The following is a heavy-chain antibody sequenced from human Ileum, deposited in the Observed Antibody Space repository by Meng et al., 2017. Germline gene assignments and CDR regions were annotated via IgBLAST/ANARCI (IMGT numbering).Heavy chain of an antibody. Sequence: QVQLQESGPGLVKPSETLSLPCTVSGGSISGYFWSWIRQPAGKGLEWIGRLYTSGITNYNPSLKSRVTMSVDKSRNQFSLHLSSVTAADTAVYFCATNGFYSIDNWGQGTLVTASS. J-gene: IGHJ4*02. CDR3: ATNGFYSIDN. V-gene: IGHV4-4*07. D-gene: IGHD2-8*01. CDR1: GGSISGYF. CDR2: LYTSGIT.